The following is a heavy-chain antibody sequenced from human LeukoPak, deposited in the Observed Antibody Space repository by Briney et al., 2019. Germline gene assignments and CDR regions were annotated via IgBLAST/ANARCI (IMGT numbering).Heavy chain of an antibody. V-gene: IGHV3-49*04. Sequence: GGSLRPSCTASGFSFGDYGLNWVRQAPGKGLEWVSFIRRETNGGTTEYAASVKGRFSMSRDDSKSIAYLQMNSLKAEDTAVYFCARDGREYSDYGMGVWGQGTTVIVSS. D-gene: IGHD2/OR15-2a*01. J-gene: IGHJ6*02. CDR3: ARDGREYSDYGMGV. CDR2: IRRETNGGTT. CDR1: GFSFGDYG.